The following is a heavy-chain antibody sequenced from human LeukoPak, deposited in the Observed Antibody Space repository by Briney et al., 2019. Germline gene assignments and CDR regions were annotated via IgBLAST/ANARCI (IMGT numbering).Heavy chain of an antibody. V-gene: IGHV3-72*01. CDR2: SRNRPNGYTT. Sequence: GGSLRLSCAASGFTFSDHYMAWFRQAPGEGLEWVGRSRNRPNGYTTEYAASVKGRFTISRDDSKNSLYLQMNSLKTEDTAVYLCTRALSDSSGYYYEDYWGQGTLVTVSS. CDR1: GFTFSDHY. CDR3: TRALSDSSGYYYEDY. D-gene: IGHD3-22*01. J-gene: IGHJ4*02.